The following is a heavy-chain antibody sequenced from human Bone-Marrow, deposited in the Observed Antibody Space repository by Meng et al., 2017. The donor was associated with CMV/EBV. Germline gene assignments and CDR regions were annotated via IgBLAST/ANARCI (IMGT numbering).Heavy chain of an antibody. V-gene: IGHV4-34*01. CDR3: ARGRVIFGVVIAARGWFDP. D-gene: IGHD3-3*01. Sequence: SFSGDCWSWIRQPPGKGLEWIWEINHSGSTNYNPSLKSRVTISVDTSKNQFSLKLSSVTAADTAVYYCARGRVIFGVVIAARGWFDPWGQGTLVTVSS. J-gene: IGHJ5*02. CDR2: INHSGST. CDR1: SFSGDC.